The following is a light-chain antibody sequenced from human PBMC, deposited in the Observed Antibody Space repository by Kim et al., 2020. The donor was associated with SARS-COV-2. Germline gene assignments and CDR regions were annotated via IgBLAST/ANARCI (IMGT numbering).Light chain of an antibody. CDR3: AAWDDSLSGVV. J-gene: IGLJ2*01. V-gene: IGLV1-47*01. CDR2: RNN. CDR1: SSNIGSNY. Sequence: GRRVNISCSGSSSNIGSNYVYWYQQLPGTAPKLLIYRNNQRPSGVPDRFSGSKSGTSASLAISGLRSEDEADYYCAAWDDSLSGVVFGGGTQLTVL.